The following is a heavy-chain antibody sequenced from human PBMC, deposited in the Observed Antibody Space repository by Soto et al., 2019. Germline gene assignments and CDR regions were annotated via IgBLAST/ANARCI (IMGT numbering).Heavy chain of an antibody. CDR3: ARPIVVVPAAMKGCAFDI. D-gene: IGHD2-2*01. V-gene: IGHV2-5*02. CDR1: GFSLSTSGVG. J-gene: IGHJ3*02. Sequence: QITLKESGPTLVKPTQTLTLTCTFSGFSLSTSGVGVGWIRQPPGKALEWLALIYWDDDKRYSPSLKSRLTITKDXXKXQXXLTMTNMDPVDTATYYCARPIVVVPAAMKGCAFDIWGQGTMVTVSS. CDR2: IYWDDDK.